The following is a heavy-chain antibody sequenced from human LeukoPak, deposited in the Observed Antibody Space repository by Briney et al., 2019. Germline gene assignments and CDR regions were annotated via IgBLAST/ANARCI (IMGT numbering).Heavy chain of an antibody. CDR2: INSAGSST. V-gene: IGHV3-74*01. CDR3: ARDGDGYNDFDY. Sequence: GGSLRLSCAASGFTFSSYAMHWVRQAPGKGLVWVSRINSAGSSTSYAGSVKGRFTISRDNAKNTLYLQMNSLRAEDTAVYYCARDGDGYNDFDYWGQGTLVTVSS. CDR1: GFTFSSYA. D-gene: IGHD5-24*01. J-gene: IGHJ4*02.